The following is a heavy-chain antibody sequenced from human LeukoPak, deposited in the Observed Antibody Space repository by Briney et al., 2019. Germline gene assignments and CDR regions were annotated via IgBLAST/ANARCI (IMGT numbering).Heavy chain of an antibody. J-gene: IGHJ6*02. V-gene: IGHV4-61*02. Sequence: SVTLSLTCTVSGGSISSGSYYWSWIRQPAGKGLEWIGRIYTSGSTNYNPSLKSRVTISVDTSKNQFSLKLSSVTAADTAVYYCARVLRYFDWRGDGMDVWGQGTTVTVSS. CDR3: ARVLRYFDWRGDGMDV. CDR2: IYTSGST. CDR1: GGSISSGSYY. D-gene: IGHD3-9*01.